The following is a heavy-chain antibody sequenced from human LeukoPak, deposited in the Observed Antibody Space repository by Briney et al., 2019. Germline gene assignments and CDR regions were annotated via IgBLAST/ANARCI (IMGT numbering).Heavy chain of an antibody. J-gene: IGHJ4*02. CDR2: IYPGDSDT. V-gene: IGHV5-51*01. D-gene: IGHD6-13*01. CDR1: GYSFTSYW. CDR3: ARRGWAAGTTFDY. Sequence: GESLKISCKGSGYSFTSYWIGWVCQMPGKGLEWMGIIYPGDSDTRYSPSFQGQVTISADKSISTAYLQWSSLKASDTAMYYCARRGWAAGTTFDYWGQGTLVTVSS.